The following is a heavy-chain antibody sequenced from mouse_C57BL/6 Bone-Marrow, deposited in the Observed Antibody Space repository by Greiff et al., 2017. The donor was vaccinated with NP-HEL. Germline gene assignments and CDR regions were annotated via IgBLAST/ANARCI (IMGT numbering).Heavy chain of an antibody. V-gene: IGHV14-4*01. CDR1: GFNIKDDY. J-gene: IGHJ2*01. D-gene: IGHD2-1*01. CDR3: TTLCLLVDY. CDR2: IDPENGDT. Sequence: EVKLQESGAELVRPGASVKLSCTASGFNIKDDYMHWVKQRPEQGLEWIGWIDPENGDTEYASKFQGKATITADTSSNTAYLQLSSLTSEDTAVYYCTTLCLLVDYWGQGTTLTVSS.